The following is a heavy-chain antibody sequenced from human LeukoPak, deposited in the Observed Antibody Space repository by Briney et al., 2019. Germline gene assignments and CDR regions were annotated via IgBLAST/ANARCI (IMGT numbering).Heavy chain of an antibody. CDR1: GGTFSSYA. V-gene: IGHV1-69*13. CDR3: ARDIRMIPQHGSGSYYNNLQFDY. D-gene: IGHD3-10*01. Sequence: GASVKVSCTASGGTFSSYAISWVRQAPGQGLEWMGGIIPIFGTANYAQKFQGRVTITADESTSTAYMELSSLRSEDTAVYYCARDIRMIPQHGSGSYYNNLQFDYWGQGTLVTVSS. CDR2: IIPIFGTA. J-gene: IGHJ4*02.